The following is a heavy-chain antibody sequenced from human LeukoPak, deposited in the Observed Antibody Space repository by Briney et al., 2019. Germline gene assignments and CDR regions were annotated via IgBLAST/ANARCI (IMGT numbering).Heavy chain of an antibody. D-gene: IGHD6-19*01. CDR3: ARSVVQRHQYSSGWYGGNYFDY. CDR2: IKQDGSEK. V-gene: IGHV3-7*01. J-gene: IGHJ4*02. Sequence: GGSLRLPCAASGFTFSSYAMSWVRQAPGKGLEWVANIKQDGSEKYYVGSVKGRFTISRDNAKSSLYLQMNSLRAEDTAVYYCARSVVQRHQYSSGWYGGNYFDYWGQGTLVTVSS. CDR1: GFTFSSYA.